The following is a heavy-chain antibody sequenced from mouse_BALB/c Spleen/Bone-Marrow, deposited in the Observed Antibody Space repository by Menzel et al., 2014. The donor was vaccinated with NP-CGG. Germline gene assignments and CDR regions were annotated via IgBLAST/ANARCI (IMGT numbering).Heavy chain of an antibody. Sequence: ESGPGLVKPSQSLSLTCSVTGYSITSDYYWNWIRQFPGNKLEWMGYISYDGRSIYTPALKNRIFITRDTSKNQFFLKLNSVTTEDTATYYCVRESTSTAAMDYWGQGTSVTVSS. V-gene: IGHV3-6*02. CDR1: GYSITSDYY. CDR3: VRESTSTAAMDY. J-gene: IGHJ4*01. D-gene: IGHD1-2*01. CDR2: ISYDGRS.